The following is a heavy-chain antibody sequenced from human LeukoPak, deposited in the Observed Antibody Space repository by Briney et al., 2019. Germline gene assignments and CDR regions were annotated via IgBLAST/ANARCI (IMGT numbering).Heavy chain of an antibody. CDR1: GGTFSSYA. J-gene: IGHJ4*02. Sequence: ASVKVSCKASGGTFSSYAISWVRQAPGQGLEWMGRIIPILGIANYAQKFQGRVTITADKSTSTTYMELSSLRSEDTAVYYCARDYRARADTVTTDGDYWGQGTLVTVSS. V-gene: IGHV1-69*04. D-gene: IGHD4-17*01. CDR2: IIPILGIA. CDR3: ARDYRARADTVTTDGDY.